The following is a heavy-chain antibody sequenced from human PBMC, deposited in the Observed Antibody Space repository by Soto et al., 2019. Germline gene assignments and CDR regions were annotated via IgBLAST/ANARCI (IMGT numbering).Heavy chain of an antibody. CDR2: ISGSGGST. V-gene: IGHV3-23*01. CDR1: GFTFSSYA. CDR3: AKSDGGKAFCAGDCSHAFDV. D-gene: IGHD2-21*02. J-gene: IGHJ3*01. Sequence: EVQLLESGGGLVQPGGSLRLSCAASGFTFSSYAMSWVRQAPGKGLEWVSAISGSGGSTDYADSVKGRFTISRDNSKNTLYLQMNSLRADDTAVYYCAKSDGGKAFCAGDCSHAFDVWGQGTVVTVSS.